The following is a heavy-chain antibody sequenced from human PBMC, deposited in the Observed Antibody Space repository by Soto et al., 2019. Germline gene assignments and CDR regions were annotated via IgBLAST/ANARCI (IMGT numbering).Heavy chain of an antibody. CDR1: GYTITSYD. V-gene: IGHV1-8*01. CDR3: ARERSYGVDL. CDR2: MNPNSGNT. Sequence: QVQLVQSGTEVKKRGASVKVSCKASGYTITSYDIKWVRQATRQGLEWMGWMNPNSGNTDYAQKFQGRVTMTRNTSISTAYMELSSLRSEDTAVYYCARERSYGVDLWGRGTLVTVSS. J-gene: IGHJ2*01. D-gene: IGHD4-17*01.